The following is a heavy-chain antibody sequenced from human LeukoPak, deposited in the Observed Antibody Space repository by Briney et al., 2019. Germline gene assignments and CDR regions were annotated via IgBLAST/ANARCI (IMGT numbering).Heavy chain of an antibody. CDR1: GFTFSSHS. V-gene: IGHV3-48*01. CDR2: ISSSSSTI. D-gene: IGHD2-15*01. CDR3: AKGSGSSCYSPCDY. J-gene: IGHJ4*02. Sequence: QPGGSLRLSCAASGFTFSSHSMNWVRQAPGKGLEWVSYISSSSSTIYYADSVKGRFTISRDNAKNSLYLQMDSLRAEDTAVYYCAKGSGSSCYSPCDYWGQGIQVTVSS.